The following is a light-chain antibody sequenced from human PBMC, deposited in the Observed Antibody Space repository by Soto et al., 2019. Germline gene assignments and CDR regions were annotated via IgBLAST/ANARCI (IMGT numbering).Light chain of an antibody. CDR2: DAS. V-gene: IGKV3-11*01. Sequence: EIVLTQSPATLSLSPGERATLSCRASQSVSSYLAWYQQKPGQAPRLLIYDASNRATGIPARFSGSGSGTDFTLTISSLEPEDFADYYCQQRSNWPLPLTFGGGTKVDIK. J-gene: IGKJ4*01. CDR3: QQRSNWPLPLT. CDR1: QSVSSY.